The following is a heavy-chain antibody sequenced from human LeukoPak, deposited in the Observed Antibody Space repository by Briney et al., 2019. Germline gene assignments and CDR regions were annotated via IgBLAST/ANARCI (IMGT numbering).Heavy chain of an antibody. V-gene: IGHV1-18*01. Sequence: ASVKVSCKASGYTFINYGISWVRQAPGQGLEWMGWISAYNGNTNYAQKFQGRVTMTTDTSTSTVYMELSSLRSEDTAVYYCARDRRRYSSGWYPIDYWGQGTLVTVSS. D-gene: IGHD6-19*01. J-gene: IGHJ4*02. CDR2: ISAYNGNT. CDR3: ARDRRRYSSGWYPIDY. CDR1: GYTFINYG.